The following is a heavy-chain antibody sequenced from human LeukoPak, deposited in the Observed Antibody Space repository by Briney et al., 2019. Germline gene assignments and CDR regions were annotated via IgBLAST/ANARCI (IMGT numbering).Heavy chain of an antibody. CDR2: IKQDGSEA. Sequence: GGSLRLSCTASGFTFTTYWMAWVRQAPGKGLEWVANIKQDGSEAYYAESVRGRFTISRDNAKNSLYLQMNSLRAEDTSVYYCPRALGPKGSDYYGMDVWGQGTTVTVSS. CDR3: PRALGPKGSDYYGMDV. CDR1: GFTFTTYW. J-gene: IGHJ6*02. D-gene: IGHD7-27*01. V-gene: IGHV3-7*01.